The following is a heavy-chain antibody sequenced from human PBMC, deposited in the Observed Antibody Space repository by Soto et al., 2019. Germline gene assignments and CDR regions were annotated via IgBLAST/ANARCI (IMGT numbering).Heavy chain of an antibody. CDR3: AGRTQTPHSSTPSSPSVWFDT. J-gene: IGHJ5*02. CDR2: IDHLGRT. Sequence: QVQLHQLGAGLLKPSETLSLTCTVSGGAFTASSWSWVRQASGEGLEWIGEIDHLGRTVFNESLKSRVTLSVETSRSQFSLKLISVTAADTSVYFCAGRTQTPHSSTPSSPSVWFDTWGQGALVIVSS. V-gene: IGHV4-34*01. CDR1: GGAFTASS. D-gene: IGHD6-13*01.